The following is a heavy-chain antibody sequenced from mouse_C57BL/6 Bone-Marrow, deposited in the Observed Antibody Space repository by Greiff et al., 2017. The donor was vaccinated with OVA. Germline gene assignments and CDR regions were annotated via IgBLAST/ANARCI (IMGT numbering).Heavy chain of an antibody. CDR2: IYPRSGNT. Sequence: VQLQQSGAELARPGASVKLSCKASGYTFTSYGISWVKQRTGQGLEWIGEIYPRSGNTYYNEKFKGKATLTADKSSSTAYMELRSLTSEDSAVYFFARRWGLPWYFDVWGTGTTVTVSS. J-gene: IGHJ1*03. CDR1: GYTFTSYG. CDR3: ARRWGLPWYFDV. V-gene: IGHV1-81*01. D-gene: IGHD2-4*01.